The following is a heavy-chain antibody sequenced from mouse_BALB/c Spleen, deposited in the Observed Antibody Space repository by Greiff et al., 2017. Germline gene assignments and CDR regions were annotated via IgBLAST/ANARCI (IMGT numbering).Heavy chain of an antibody. CDR1: GYSFTGYN. J-gene: IGHJ2*01. Sequence: VQLKESGPELEKPGASVKISCKASGYSFTGYNMNWVKQSNGKSLEWIGNIDPYYGGTSYNQKFKGKATLTVDKSSSTAYMQLKSLTSEDSAVYYCARGDYYGSSYEYYFDYWGQGTTLTVSS. CDR2: IDPYYGGT. V-gene: IGHV1-39*01. CDR3: ARGDYYGSSYEYYFDY. D-gene: IGHD1-1*01.